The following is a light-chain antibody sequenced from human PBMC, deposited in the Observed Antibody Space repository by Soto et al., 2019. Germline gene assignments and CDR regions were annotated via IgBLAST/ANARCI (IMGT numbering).Light chain of an antibody. V-gene: IGKV1-5*03. CDR2: KAS. CDR3: HSGVT. Sequence: DIQMTQSPSTLSASVGDRVTITCRASQSISNWLAWYQQKPGKAPKLLIYKASSLESGVPSRFSGTGSGTEFTLTISSLQPDDFAAYYYHSGVTFGGGTKVEIK. J-gene: IGKJ4*01. CDR1: QSISNW.